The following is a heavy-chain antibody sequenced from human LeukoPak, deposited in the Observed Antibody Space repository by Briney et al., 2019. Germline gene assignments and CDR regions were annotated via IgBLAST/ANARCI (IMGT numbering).Heavy chain of an antibody. CDR2: ISSSSSYI. Sequence: PGGSLRLSCAASGFTFSSYSMNWVRQAPGKGLEWVSSISSSSSYIYYADSVKGRFTISRDNAKNSVYLQMNRLRAEDTAVYYCATSISMIGVYFYFDYWGQGILVTVSS. V-gene: IGHV3-21*01. CDR1: GFTFSSYS. J-gene: IGHJ4*02. D-gene: IGHD3-22*01. CDR3: ATSISMIGVYFYFDY.